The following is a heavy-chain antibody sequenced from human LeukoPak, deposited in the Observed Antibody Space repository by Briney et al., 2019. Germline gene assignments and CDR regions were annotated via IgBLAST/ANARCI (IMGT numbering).Heavy chain of an antibody. Sequence: PGGSLRLSCATSGFTFSRSGMNWVRQAPGKGLEWVSVISGSGGGAEYADSVKGRFTISRDNSKNTLYLQMSSLRAEDTAVYYCAIDSGPLTSSAPFDYWGQGTLVTVSS. D-gene: IGHD2-2*01. V-gene: IGHV3-23*01. CDR3: AIDSGPLTSSAPFDY. CDR1: GFTFSRSG. CDR2: ISGSGGGA. J-gene: IGHJ4*02.